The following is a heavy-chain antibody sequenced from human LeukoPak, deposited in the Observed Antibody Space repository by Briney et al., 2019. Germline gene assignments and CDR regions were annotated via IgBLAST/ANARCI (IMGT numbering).Heavy chain of an antibody. CDR2: ITDAVGST. D-gene: IGHD5-12*01. CDR1: GFTFGSSP. Sequence: GGSLRLSCAASGFTFGSSPISWVRQAPGKGLEWVSAITDAVGSTHYADSVKGRFTISSDNSKNAVYLQMNSLRPEDMAVYYCAKEIFSGLLYIDYWGQGTLVTVSS. CDR3: AKEIFSGLLYIDY. V-gene: IGHV3-23*01. J-gene: IGHJ4*02.